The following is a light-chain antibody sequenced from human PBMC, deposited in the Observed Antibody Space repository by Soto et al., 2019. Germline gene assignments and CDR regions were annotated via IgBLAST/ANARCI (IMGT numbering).Light chain of an antibody. CDR1: SSDVGAYNY. Sequence: QSALAQPASVSGSPGQSITISCTGTSSDVGAYNYVSWYHQHHPGKAPELIIYDVTDRPSGVSTRFSGSKSGNTASLTISVLQAEDAGDYYCSSYTTIKTVIFGGGTKLTVL. CDR3: SSYTTIKTVI. V-gene: IGLV2-14*01. J-gene: IGLJ2*01. CDR2: DVT.